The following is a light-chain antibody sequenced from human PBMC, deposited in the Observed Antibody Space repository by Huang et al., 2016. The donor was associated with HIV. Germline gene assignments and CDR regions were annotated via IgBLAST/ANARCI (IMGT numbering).Light chain of an antibody. CDR3: QQYGNSLYT. V-gene: IGKV3-20*01. Sequence: EIVLTQSPGTLSLSPGERATLSCRASQSVSSSYLAWYQQKLGQAPRLLSYGSSTRAIGIPDRVSGSGSGTDFTLTISRLEPEDFAVYYCQQYGNSLYTFGQGTNLEIK. CDR2: GSS. J-gene: IGKJ2*01. CDR1: QSVSSSY.